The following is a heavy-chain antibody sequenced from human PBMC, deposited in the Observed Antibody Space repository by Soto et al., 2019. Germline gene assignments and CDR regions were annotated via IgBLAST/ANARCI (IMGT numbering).Heavy chain of an antibody. J-gene: IGHJ4*02. CDR2: IRNKTNDYAT. CDR3: TRHDGKLEPPPFDY. CDR1: GFTFSGST. Sequence: EVQLVESGGGLVQPGGSLKLSCSVSGFTFSGSTMHWVRQASGKGLQWVGRIRNKTNDYATVYAASVKGRFTISRDDSKNTVYLQMNSLKTEDTAVYYCTRHDGKLEPPPFDYWGQGTLVTVCS. V-gene: IGHV3-73*02. D-gene: IGHD1-1*01.